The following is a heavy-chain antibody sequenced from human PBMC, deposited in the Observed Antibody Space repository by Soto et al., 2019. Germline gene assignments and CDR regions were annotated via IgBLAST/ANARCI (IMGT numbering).Heavy chain of an antibody. Sequence: QVQLQESGPGLVKPSETLSLTCIVSGGSISSYYWTWTRQPPGKGLEWIGCIYNGATTNYNPPPKSRVTISVDTSTKQFSLKLTSVTAADTAVYYCARDDSQRPATYWGQGPLVTVSS. D-gene: IGHD1-26*01. J-gene: IGHJ4*02. CDR2: IYNGATT. CDR3: ARDDSQRPATY. V-gene: IGHV4-59*01. CDR1: GGSISSYY.